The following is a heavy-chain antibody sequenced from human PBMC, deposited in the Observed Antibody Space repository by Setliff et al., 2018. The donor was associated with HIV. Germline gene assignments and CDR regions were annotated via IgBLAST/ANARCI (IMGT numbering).Heavy chain of an antibody. CDR3: ARKPTGSPSDY. J-gene: IGHJ4*02. D-gene: IGHD2-2*01. CDR2: ISPYNGNT. CDR1: GYTFSNYG. Sequence: GASVKVSCKASGYTFSNYGISWVRQAPGQGLEWMGWISPYNGNTNYVQKLQGRVTITTDTSTSTAYMGLRSLRSDDTALYYCARKPTGSPSDYWGQGTLVTVSS. V-gene: IGHV1-18*01.